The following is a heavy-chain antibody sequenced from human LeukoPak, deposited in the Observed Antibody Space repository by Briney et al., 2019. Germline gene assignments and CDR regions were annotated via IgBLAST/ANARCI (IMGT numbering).Heavy chain of an antibody. V-gene: IGHV4-34*01. CDR3: ARRLLRIYSSSWYWGIDAFDI. J-gene: IGHJ3*02. D-gene: IGHD6-13*01. Sequence: SETLSLTCAVYGGSFSGYYWSWIRQPPGKRLEWIGEINHSGSTNYNPSLKSRVTISVDTSKNQFSLKLSSVTAADTAVYYCARRLLRIYSSSWYWGIDAFDIWGQGTMVTVSS. CDR1: GGSFSGYY. CDR2: INHSGST.